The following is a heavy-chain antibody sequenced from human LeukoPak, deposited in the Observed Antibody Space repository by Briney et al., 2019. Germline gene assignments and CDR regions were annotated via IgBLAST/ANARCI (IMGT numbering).Heavy chain of an antibody. Sequence: GGSLRLSCAASGFTFSSYWMHWVRQAPGKGLAWVSRINTDSSLINYADSMKGRFTISRDNAKNTLYLQMSSLRPEDTAIYYCARNLYTSGDYWGQGTLVTVSS. D-gene: IGHD6-19*01. CDR1: GFTFSSYW. V-gene: IGHV3-74*01. J-gene: IGHJ4*02. CDR3: ARNLYTSGDY. CDR2: INTDSSLI.